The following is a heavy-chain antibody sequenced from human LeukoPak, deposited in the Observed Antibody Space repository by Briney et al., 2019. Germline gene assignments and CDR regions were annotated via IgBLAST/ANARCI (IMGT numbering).Heavy chain of an antibody. V-gene: IGHV1-2*02. CDR3: ARSGSTGYSLDY. CDR2: IDPNSGDT. Sequence: GASVKVSCKASAYTFTGYFIHWVRQAPGQGLEWMGCIDPNSGDTKYAQKFQGRVSMPRDTSTRTAYMELSRLRSDDTAVYFCARSGSTGYSLDYWGQGTLVTVSS. J-gene: IGHJ4*02. CDR1: AYTFTGYF. D-gene: IGHD3-22*01.